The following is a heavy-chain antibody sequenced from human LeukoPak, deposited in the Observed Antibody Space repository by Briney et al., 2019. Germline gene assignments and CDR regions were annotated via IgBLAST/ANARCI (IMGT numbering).Heavy chain of an antibody. V-gene: IGHV4-4*07. D-gene: IGHD4-17*01. Sequence: SETLSLTCTVSDDPISDYYRGWIRQPAGKGLEWIGRIYTSGSTNYNPSLKSRVTMSVDTSKNQFSLKLSSVTAADTAVYYCASGTTVTNFAYWGQGTLVTVSS. CDR3: ASGTTVTNFAY. CDR1: DDPISDYY. CDR2: IYTSGST. J-gene: IGHJ4*02.